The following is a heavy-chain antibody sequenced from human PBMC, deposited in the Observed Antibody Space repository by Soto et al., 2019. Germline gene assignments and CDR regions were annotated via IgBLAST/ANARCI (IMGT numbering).Heavy chain of an antibody. J-gene: IGHJ5*02. CDR1: GDTFSSYT. V-gene: IGHV1-69*08. Sequence: QVQLVQSGAEVKKPGSSVKVSCKASGDTFSSYTISWVRQAPGQGLEWMGRIIPILGIANYAQKFQGRVTITADKSTSTAYMELSSLRSEDTAVYYCARDLKGSGWFDPWGQGTLVTVSS. CDR2: IIPILGIA. CDR3: ARDLKGSGWFDP. D-gene: IGHD3-3*01.